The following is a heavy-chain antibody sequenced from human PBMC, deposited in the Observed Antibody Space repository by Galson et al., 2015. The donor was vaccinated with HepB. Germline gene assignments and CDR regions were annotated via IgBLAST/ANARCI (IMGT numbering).Heavy chain of an antibody. CDR1: GFTFRSYG. CDR3: ARDWPSGLLWLGDSLPDY. Sequence: SLRLSCAASGFTFRSYGMHWLRQASGKGLEWVAFILYDGSNEYYADSVKGRFTISRDNSNNMVFLQMNGLTAGDTSVYYCARDWPSGLLWLGDSLPDYWGRGTLVTVSS. CDR2: ILYDGSNE. J-gene: IGHJ4*02. D-gene: IGHD3-10*01. V-gene: IGHV3-33*01.